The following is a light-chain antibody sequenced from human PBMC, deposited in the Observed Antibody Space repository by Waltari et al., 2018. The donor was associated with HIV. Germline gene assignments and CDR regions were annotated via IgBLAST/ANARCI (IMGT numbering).Light chain of an antibody. CDR1: RSNIGSNT. CDR2: RNT. CDR3: ATWDDALSGPV. Sequence: QSVLTQPPSASGTPGQRVIISCSGNRSNIGSNTVNWYQQFSGAAPTLLIYRNTQRPSAVPDRFSGSKSGSAASLAISGLKSEDEADYHCATWDDALSGPVFGAGTKLTV. V-gene: IGLV1-44*01. J-gene: IGLJ3*02.